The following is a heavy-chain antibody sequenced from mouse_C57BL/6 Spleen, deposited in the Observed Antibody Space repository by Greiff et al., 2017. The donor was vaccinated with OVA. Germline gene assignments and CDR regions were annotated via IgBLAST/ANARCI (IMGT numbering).Heavy chain of an antibody. CDR1: GFTFSSYA. J-gene: IGHJ1*03. Sequence: EVQRVESGEGLVKPGGSLKLSCAASGFTFSSYAMSWVRQTPEKRLEWVAYISSGGDYIYYADTVKGRFTISRDNARNTLYLQMSSLKSEDTAMYYCTRDLTGTHWYFDVWGTGTTVTVSS. V-gene: IGHV5-9-1*02. D-gene: IGHD4-1*01. CDR3: TRDLTGTHWYFDV. CDR2: ISSGGDYI.